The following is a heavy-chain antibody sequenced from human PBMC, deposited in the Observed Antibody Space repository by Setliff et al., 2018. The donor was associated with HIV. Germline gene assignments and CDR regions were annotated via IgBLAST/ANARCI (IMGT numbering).Heavy chain of an antibody. CDR3: AREGLWFGDRGYYMDV. Sequence: AASVKVSCKASGYTFTSYDINWVRQATGQGLEWMGWISAHNGNTNYAQKLQGRVTMTTDTSTSTAYMELRSLISDDTAVYYCAREGLWFGDRGYYMDVWGTGTAVTVSS. CDR1: GYTFTSYD. V-gene: IGHV1-18*01. CDR2: ISAHNGNT. J-gene: IGHJ6*03. D-gene: IGHD3-10*01.